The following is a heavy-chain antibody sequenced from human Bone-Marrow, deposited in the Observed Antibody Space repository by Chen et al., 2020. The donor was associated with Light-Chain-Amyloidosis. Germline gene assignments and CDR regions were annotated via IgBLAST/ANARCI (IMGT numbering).Heavy chain of an antibody. CDR2: IRSKAYGGTT. Sequence: EVQLVESGGGLVQPGRSLRLSCTASGFTFGDYVMSWVRQAPGKGLEWVGFIRSKAYGGTTEYAASVKGRFTSSRDDSKSIAYLQMNSLKTEDTAVYYCTRDVPSKARFLEWVGFDPWGQGTLVTVSS. V-gene: IGHV3-49*04. CDR3: TRDVPSKARFLEWVGFDP. D-gene: IGHD3-3*01. J-gene: IGHJ5*02. CDR1: GFTFGDYV.